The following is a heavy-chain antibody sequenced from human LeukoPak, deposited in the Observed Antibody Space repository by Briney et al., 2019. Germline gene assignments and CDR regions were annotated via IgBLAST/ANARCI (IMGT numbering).Heavy chain of an antibody. Sequence: ASVKVSCKASGYTFTGYYMHWVRQAPGQGLEWMGWINPNSGGTNYAQKFQGRVTMTRDTSISTAYMELSRLRSDDTAVYYCARDGIVVVPAAPHSYYYYMDVWGKGTTVTVSS. V-gene: IGHV1-2*02. CDR1: GYTFTGYY. CDR3: ARDGIVVVPAAPHSYYYYMDV. D-gene: IGHD2-2*01. J-gene: IGHJ6*03. CDR2: INPNSGGT.